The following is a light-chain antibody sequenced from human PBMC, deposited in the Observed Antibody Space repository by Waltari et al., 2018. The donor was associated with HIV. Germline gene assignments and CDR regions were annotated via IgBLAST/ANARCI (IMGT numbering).Light chain of an antibody. CDR3: QSSDSTLSGSV. J-gene: IGLJ2*01. Sequence: QSVLTQPPSVSGAPGQRVTLSCTGNSANIGTHAFHWYQQAPGTDPQLLIYTSHNRPAGVPERFSGSKSGTSASLAITGLQAEDEADYYCQSSDSTLSGSVFGGGTKLTVL. CDR1: SANIGTHA. CDR2: TSH. V-gene: IGLV1-40*01.